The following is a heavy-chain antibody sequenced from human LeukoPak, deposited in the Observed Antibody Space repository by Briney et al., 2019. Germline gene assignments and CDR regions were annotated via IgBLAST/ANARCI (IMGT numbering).Heavy chain of an antibody. CDR1: GFTFSSYG. CDR2: IWYDGSNK. Sequence: PGGPLRLSCAASGFTFSSYGMHWVRQAPGKGLEWVAVIWYDGSNKYYADSVKGRFTISRDNSKNTLYLQMNSLRAEDTAVYYCATLMTKEYYYYGMDVWGQGTTVTVSS. CDR3: ATLMTKEYYYYGMDV. J-gene: IGHJ6*02. V-gene: IGHV3-33*01.